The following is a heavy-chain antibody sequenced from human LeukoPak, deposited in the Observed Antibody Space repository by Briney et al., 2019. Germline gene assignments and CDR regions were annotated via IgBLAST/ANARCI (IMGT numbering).Heavy chain of an antibody. D-gene: IGHD6-13*01. CDR1: GGSFSNNF. CDR3: ARDGSSIWYGVDP. CDR2: ISHSGST. V-gene: IGHV4-34*01. Sequence: SETLSLTCAVYGGSFSNNFWNWIRQTPGKGLEWIGEISHSGSTNYNPSLKSRVTMSVDTSKNHFSLKLTSVTAADTAVYYCARDGSSIWYGVDPWGQGTLVSVSS. J-gene: IGHJ5*02.